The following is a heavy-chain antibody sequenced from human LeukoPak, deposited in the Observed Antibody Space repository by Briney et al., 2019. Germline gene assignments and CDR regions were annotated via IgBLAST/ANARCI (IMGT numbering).Heavy chain of an antibody. CDR3: ARGGVYYYYTDV. D-gene: IGHD2-8*01. CDR2: IYYSGST. V-gene: IGHV4-59*01. CDR1: GGSISSYY. Sequence: SETLSLTCTVSGGSISSYYWSWIRQPPGKGLEWIGYIYYSGSTNYNPSLKSRVTISVDTSKNQFSLKLSSVTAADTAVYYCARGGVYYYYTDVWGKGTTVTVSS. J-gene: IGHJ6*03.